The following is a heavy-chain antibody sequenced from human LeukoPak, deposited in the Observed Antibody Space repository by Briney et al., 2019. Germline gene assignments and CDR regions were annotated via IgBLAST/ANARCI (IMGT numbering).Heavy chain of an antibody. CDR1: GGTFSSYA. Sequence: SVKVSRKASGGTFSSYAISWVRQAPGQGLEWMGRIIPIFGIANYAQKFQGRVTITADKSTSTAYMELSSLRSEDTAVYYCARDGACGTNGVCYGSTWGQGTLVTVSS. CDR3: ARDGACGTNGVCYGST. CDR2: IIPIFGIA. V-gene: IGHV1-69*17. D-gene: IGHD2-8*01. J-gene: IGHJ4*02.